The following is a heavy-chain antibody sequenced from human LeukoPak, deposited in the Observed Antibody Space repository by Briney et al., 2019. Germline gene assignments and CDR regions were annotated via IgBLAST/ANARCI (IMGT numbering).Heavy chain of an antibody. CDR2: ISGSGGST. D-gene: IGHD3-3*01. CDR3: AKEGIGLRFLEWSAFDP. V-gene: IGHV3-23*01. Sequence: GGSLRLSCAASGFTFSSYAMSWVRQAPGKGLEWVSAISGSGGSTYYADSVKGRFTISRDNSKNTLYLQMNSLRAEDTVVYYCAKEGIGLRFLEWSAFDPWGQGTLVTVSS. J-gene: IGHJ5*02. CDR1: GFTFSSYA.